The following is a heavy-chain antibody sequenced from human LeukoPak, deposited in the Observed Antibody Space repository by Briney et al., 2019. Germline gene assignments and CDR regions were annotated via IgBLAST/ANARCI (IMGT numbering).Heavy chain of an antibody. CDR2: INTNSGGT. D-gene: IGHD3-3*01. CDR3: ARTRITIFGVVIIRKDRWFDP. V-gene: IGHV1-2*02. Sequence: AAVKVSCKASGYTFTGYYMHWVRQAPGQGLEWMGGINTNSGGTDYAQKFQGRVTMTRDTSISTAYMELSRLRSDDTAVYYCARTRITIFGVVIIRKDRWFDPWGQGTLVTVSS. J-gene: IGHJ5*02. CDR1: GYTFTGYY.